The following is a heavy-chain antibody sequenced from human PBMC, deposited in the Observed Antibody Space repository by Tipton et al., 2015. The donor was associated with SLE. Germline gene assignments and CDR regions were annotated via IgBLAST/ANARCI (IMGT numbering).Heavy chain of an antibody. Sequence: TLSLTCTVSGGSISSGGYYWSWIRQHPGKGLEWIGYIYYSGSTYYNPSLKSRVTISVDTSKNQFSLKLSSVTAADTAVYYCARERGFLGVPHYFDYWGQGTLVTVSS. J-gene: IGHJ4*02. CDR1: GGSISSGGYY. V-gene: IGHV4-31*03. CDR3: ARERGFLGVPHYFDY. CDR2: IYYSGST. D-gene: IGHD2-15*01.